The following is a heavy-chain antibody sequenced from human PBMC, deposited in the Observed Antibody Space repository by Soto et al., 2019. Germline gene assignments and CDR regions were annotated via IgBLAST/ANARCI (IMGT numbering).Heavy chain of an antibody. J-gene: IGHJ5*02. D-gene: IGHD1-7*01. V-gene: IGHV4-4*02. CDR2: IYHSGST. CDR1: GDSVSSSDW. Sequence: QVQLQESGPGLVRPSGTLSLTCDVSGDSVSSSDWYSWVRQPPGKGLEWIGEIYHSGSTNYNPSLKSRVTILIDKSKRHFSLKVSSVTAADTAVYYCVIRDWNYWLDPWGQGTLVTVSS. CDR3: VIRDWNYWLDP.